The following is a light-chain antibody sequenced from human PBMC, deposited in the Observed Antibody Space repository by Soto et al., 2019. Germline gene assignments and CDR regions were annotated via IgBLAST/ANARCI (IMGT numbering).Light chain of an antibody. CDR1: SSNIGRNT. CDR3: AAWDDGLNGSV. J-gene: IGLJ1*01. CDR2: NNN. V-gene: IGLV1-44*01. Sequence: QSALTQSPSASGTPGQRVTISCSGSSSNIGRNTVNWYQQVPGTAPKLLIYNNNQRPSGVPDRFSGSKSGTSASLAIIGLQSEDEADYYCAAWDDGLNGSVFGAGTKVTVL.